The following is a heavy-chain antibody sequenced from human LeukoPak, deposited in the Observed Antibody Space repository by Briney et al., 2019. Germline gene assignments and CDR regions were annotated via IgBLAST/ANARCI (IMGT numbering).Heavy chain of an antibody. Sequence: PGGSLRLSCTASVFAFTSSGMRWVRQVPGTGLEWVSFISASGLSTYYADSERGRFTVSRDNSKNTLYLQMNSLRAADTAVYYCAKLMRHMMEDVLDTWGQRTAVTVSS. CDR2: ISASGLST. V-gene: IGHV3-23*01. CDR3: AKLMRHMMEDVLDT. CDR1: VFAFTSSG. J-gene: IGHJ3*02. D-gene: IGHD3-16*01.